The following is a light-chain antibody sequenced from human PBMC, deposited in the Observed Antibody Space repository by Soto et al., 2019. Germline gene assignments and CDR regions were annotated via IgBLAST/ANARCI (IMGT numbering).Light chain of an antibody. CDR1: QSVLYSSNNKNY. CDR2: WAS. J-gene: IGKJ2*01. CDR3: QQYYSAPMYT. Sequence: DIVMTQSPDSLAVSLGERATINCKSSQSVLYSSNNKNYLAWYQQKPGQPPKLLIYWASTRESGVPDRFSGSGSGTYFTLTISSRQAEDVAVYYCQQYYSAPMYTFGQGTKLGIK. V-gene: IGKV4-1*01.